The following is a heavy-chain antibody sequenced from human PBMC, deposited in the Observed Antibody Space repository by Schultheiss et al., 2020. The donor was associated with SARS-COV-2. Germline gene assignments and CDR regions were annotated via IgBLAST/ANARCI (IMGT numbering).Heavy chain of an antibody. CDR1: GGSISSGGYS. V-gene: IGHV4-30-2*01. CDR2: IYHSGST. CDR3: ARGHDFWSGRYKGGYFDY. J-gene: IGHJ4*02. Sequence: SETLSLTCTVSGGSISSGGYSWSWIRQPPGKGLEWIGYIYHSGSTNYNPSLKSRVTISVDKSTSQFFLHLDSVTAADTAVYYCARGHDFWSGRYKGGYFDYWGQGTLVTVSS. D-gene: IGHD3-3*01.